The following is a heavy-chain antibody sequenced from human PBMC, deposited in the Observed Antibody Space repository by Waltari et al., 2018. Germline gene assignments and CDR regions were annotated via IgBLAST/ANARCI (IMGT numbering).Heavy chain of an antibody. CDR1: GIRVRTYA. J-gene: IGHJ4*02. V-gene: IGHV3-30*01. CDR3: ARDGHSYFYGSWSDY. Sequence: QVHLVESGGGVVQPGKSLTLSCEVSGIRVRTYAIHWVRQAPGKGLEWVAVISFDGNNIYFADSVKGRFTITRDNSKNTLYLQMNSLTPEDTGIYYCARDGHSYFYGSWSDYWGQGTLVTVSS. D-gene: IGHD3-10*01. CDR2: ISFDGNNI.